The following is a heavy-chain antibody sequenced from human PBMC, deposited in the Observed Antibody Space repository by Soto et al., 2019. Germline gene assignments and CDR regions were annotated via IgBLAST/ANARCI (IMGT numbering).Heavy chain of an antibody. V-gene: IGHV1-3*01. CDR3: VRDVSSSIDC. CDR2: INAGNGDT. Sequence: ASVKVSCKASGYTFTSYDINWVRQATGQGLEWMGWINAGNGDTKYSHKFQDRVTIYRDTSASTVYMEMSSLRSEDTTVYYCVRDVSSSIDCWGQGTPVTVSS. CDR1: GYTFTSYD. D-gene: IGHD2-2*01. J-gene: IGHJ4*02.